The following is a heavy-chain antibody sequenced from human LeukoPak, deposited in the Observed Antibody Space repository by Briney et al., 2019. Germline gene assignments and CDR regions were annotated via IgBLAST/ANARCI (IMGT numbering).Heavy chain of an antibody. Sequence: SETLSLTCTVSGYSLNSAFYWGWIRVPPGKGLEWIGSVFHRGTTYYNSSLKSRANISIDTSKNQSSLKLNSLTAEDTAMYYCVRDGYYGSGSPGWFGPWGPGTLVIVSA. CDR1: GYSLNSAFY. D-gene: IGHD3-10*01. CDR3: VRDGYYGSGSPGWFGP. CDR2: VFHRGTT. V-gene: IGHV4-38-2*02. J-gene: IGHJ5*02.